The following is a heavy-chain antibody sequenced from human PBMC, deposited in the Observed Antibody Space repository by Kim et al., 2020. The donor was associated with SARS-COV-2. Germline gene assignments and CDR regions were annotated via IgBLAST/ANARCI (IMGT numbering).Heavy chain of an antibody. CDR1: GFTFSSRP. CDR3: ARDSFGSIDY. Sequence: GGSLRLSCAASGFTFSSRPMHWVRQAPGKGLEWVAIIWYDGTKEHYADSVKGRFTISRDNSENTLYLQMISLRVEDTAVYYCARDSFGSIDYWGQGTLVTVSS. J-gene: IGHJ4*02. D-gene: IGHD3-10*01. CDR2: IWYDGTKE. V-gene: IGHV3-33*08.